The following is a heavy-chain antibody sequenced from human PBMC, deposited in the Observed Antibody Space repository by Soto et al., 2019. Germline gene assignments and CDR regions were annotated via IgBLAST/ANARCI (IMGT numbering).Heavy chain of an antibody. CDR1: GCTFSSYA. CDR3: AKNDRDYDGERFYYHSNGMDV. Sequence: GGSLRLSCAASGCTFSSYAMSWGRQAPWKGLEWVSAISGSGGSTYYADSVKGRFTISRDNSKNTLYLQMNSLRAEDTAVYYCAKNDRDYDGERFYYHSNGMDVWGQGTTVTV. J-gene: IGHJ6*02. CDR2: ISGSGGST. D-gene: IGHD5-12*01. V-gene: IGHV3-23*01.